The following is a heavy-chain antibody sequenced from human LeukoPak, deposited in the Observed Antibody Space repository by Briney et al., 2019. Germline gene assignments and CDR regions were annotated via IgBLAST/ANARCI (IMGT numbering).Heavy chain of an antibody. CDR1: GASIISNNW. J-gene: IGHJ4*02. V-gene: IGHV4-4*02. D-gene: IGHD4-17*01. CDR3: MGADYGGH. CDR2: IWHSGTT. Sequence: SGTLSLTCTVSGASIISNNWWSWVRQPSGKGLEWIGEIWHSGTTNYNPSLKSRVTISVDNSKNQFSLKLNSVTAADTAVYYCMGADYGGHWGQGTLVTVSS.